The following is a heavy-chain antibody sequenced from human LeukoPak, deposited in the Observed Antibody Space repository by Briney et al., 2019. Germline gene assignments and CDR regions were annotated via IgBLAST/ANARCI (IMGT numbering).Heavy chain of an antibody. V-gene: IGHV1-18*01. CDR3: ARDLDDYGDYANWFDP. D-gene: IGHD4-17*01. Sequence: ASVKVSCKASGYTFTNFGISWVRQAPGQGLEWMGWISAYNGNTNYAQRLQGRVTMTTDTSTSTAYMELRSLRSDDTAVYYCARDLDDYGDYANWFDPWGQGTLVTVSS. J-gene: IGHJ5*02. CDR2: ISAYNGNT. CDR1: GYTFTNFG.